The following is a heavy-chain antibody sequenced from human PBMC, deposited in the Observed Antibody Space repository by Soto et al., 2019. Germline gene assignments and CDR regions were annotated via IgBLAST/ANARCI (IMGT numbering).Heavy chain of an antibody. D-gene: IGHD3-10*01. J-gene: IGHJ5*02. CDR3: TRWTSGYNWIDP. Sequence: EVQLLGSGGGLVQPGGSLRLSCVASGFTFSSQPMTWVRQDPGKGLEWVSAISESGTSTNYADSVKGRFTISRDNSKNTLYLEMSSLRAEDTAVYYCTRWTSGYNWIDPGSQGSLVIVSS. CDR1: GFTFSSQP. V-gene: IGHV3-23*01. CDR2: ISESGTST.